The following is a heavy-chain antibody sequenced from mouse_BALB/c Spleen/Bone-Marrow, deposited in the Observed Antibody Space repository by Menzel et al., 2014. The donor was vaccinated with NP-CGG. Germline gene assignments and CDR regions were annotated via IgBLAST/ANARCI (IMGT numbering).Heavy chain of an antibody. J-gene: IGHJ2*01. CDR1: GFTFSSFG. CDR2: ISSGSSTI. Sequence: EVQLVESGGGLVQPGGSRKLSCAASGFTFSSFGMHWVRQAPEKGLEWVAYISSGSSTIYYADTVKGRFTISRDNPKNTLFLQMTSLRSEDTAMYYCATYYGNYWGQGTTLTVSS. CDR3: ATYYGNY. D-gene: IGHD2-10*01. V-gene: IGHV5-17*02.